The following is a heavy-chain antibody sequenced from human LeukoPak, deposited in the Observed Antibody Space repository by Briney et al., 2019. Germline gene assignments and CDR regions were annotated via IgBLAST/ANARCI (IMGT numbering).Heavy chain of an antibody. V-gene: IGHV3-23*01. CDR3: AKGRGSGSYYFFDY. Sequence: GGSLRLPCAASGFTFSSYAMSWVRQAPGKGLEWVSAISGSGGSTYYADSVKGRFTISRDNSKNTLYLQMNSLRAEDTAVYYCAKGRGSGSYYFFDYWGQGTLVTVSS. D-gene: IGHD3-10*01. CDR2: ISGSGGST. CDR1: GFTFSSYA. J-gene: IGHJ4*02.